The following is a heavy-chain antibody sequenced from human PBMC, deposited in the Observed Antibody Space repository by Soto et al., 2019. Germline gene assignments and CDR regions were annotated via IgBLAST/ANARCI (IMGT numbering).Heavy chain of an antibody. J-gene: IGHJ3*01. D-gene: IGHD6-19*01. Sequence: PWGSLRLSCVASQFPFDVYSMHWVRQAPGKGLWWVSYIRHTTSATFYSDAVKGRFTICRDNRKSSLFLQMNSLRDDDSGVYFCARDRGSSGMFELDVWGPGTLVTVSS. CDR2: IRHTTSAT. V-gene: IGHV3-48*02. CDR3: ARDRGSSGMFELDV. CDR1: QFPFDVYS.